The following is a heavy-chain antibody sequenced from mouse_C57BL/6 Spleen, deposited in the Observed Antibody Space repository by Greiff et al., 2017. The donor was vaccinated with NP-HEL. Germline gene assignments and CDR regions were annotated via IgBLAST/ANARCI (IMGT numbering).Heavy chain of an antibody. CDR1: GYSITSGYY. D-gene: IGHD2-1*01. J-gene: IGHJ2*01. Sequence: EVKLQESGPGLVKPSQSLSLTCSVTGYSITSGYYWNWIRQFPGNKLEWMGYISYDGSNNYNPSLKNRISITRDTSKNQFFLKLNSVTTEDTATYYCARNYYHAPYFDYWGQGTTLTVSS. CDR2: ISYDGSN. V-gene: IGHV3-6*01. CDR3: ARNYYHAPYFDY.